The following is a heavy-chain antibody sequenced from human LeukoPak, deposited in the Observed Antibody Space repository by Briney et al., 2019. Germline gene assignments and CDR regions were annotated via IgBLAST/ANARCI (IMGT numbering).Heavy chain of an antibody. Sequence: ASVKVSCKASGYTFTGYYMHWVRQAPGQGLEWMGWINPNSGGTNYAQKFQGRVTMTRDTSISTAYMELSRLRSDDTAVYYCARDLSDYYDSSGYLVYWGQETLVTVSS. J-gene: IGHJ4*02. CDR3: ARDLSDYYDSSGYLVY. CDR1: GYTFTGYY. D-gene: IGHD3-22*01. V-gene: IGHV1-2*02. CDR2: INPNSGGT.